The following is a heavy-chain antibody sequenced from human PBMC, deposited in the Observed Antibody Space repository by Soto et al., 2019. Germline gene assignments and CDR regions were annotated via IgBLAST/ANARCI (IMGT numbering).Heavy chain of an antibody. J-gene: IGHJ4*02. V-gene: IGHV3-30-3*01. Sequence: GGSLRLSCAASGFTFSSYAMHWVRQAPGKGLEWVAVISYDGSNKYYADSVKGRFTISRDNSKNTLYLQMNSLRAEDTAVYYCARDTLLDGFLIDYWGQGTLVTVSS. CDR2: ISYDGSNK. CDR3: ARDTLLDGFLIDY. CDR1: GFTFSSYA. D-gene: IGHD1-1*01.